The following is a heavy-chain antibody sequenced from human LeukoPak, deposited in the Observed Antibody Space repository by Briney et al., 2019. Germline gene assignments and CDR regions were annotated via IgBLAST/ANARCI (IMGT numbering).Heavy chain of an antibody. J-gene: IGHJ4*02. CDR3: AKAPYPPRSGWYPSSGYFDY. CDR1: LFTLYDYA. Sequence: SVESLRLSSALSLFTLYDYAMPCVPESPGQGLESFSLISRDGASTYYAGAVKGQFTISRDNSQHSLYLSINRLSTDDTALYYRAKAPYPPRSGWYPSSGYFDYWGQGTLVTVSS. V-gene: IGHV3-43*02. CDR2: ISRDGAST. D-gene: IGHD6-19*01.